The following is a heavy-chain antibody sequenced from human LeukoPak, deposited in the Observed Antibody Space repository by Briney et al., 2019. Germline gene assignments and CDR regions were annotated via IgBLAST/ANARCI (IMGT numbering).Heavy chain of an antibody. CDR1: GFTVSSNY. V-gene: IGHV3-23*01. J-gene: IGHJ4*02. CDR3: AKDLYSNYGPADY. Sequence: GGSLRLSCAASGFTVSSNYMSWVRQAPGKGLEWVSTINGGGVNTHYADSVGGRFTISRDNSKNTLFLQMNSLRDEDTAVYYCAKDLYSNYGPADYWGQGNLVTVSS. D-gene: IGHD4-11*01. CDR2: INGGGVNT.